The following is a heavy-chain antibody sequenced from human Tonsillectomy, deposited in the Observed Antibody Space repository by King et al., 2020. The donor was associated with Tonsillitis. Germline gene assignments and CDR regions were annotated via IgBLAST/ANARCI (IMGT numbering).Heavy chain of an antibody. V-gene: IGHV3-30*18. CDR3: AKDHRGYRNWFDP. CDR1: GFTFSSYG. Sequence: VQLVESGGGVVQPGRSLRLSCAASGFTFSSYGMHWVRQAPGKGLEWVAVISYDGSNKYYADSVKGRFTISRDNSKNTLYLQMNSLRAEDTAVYYCAKDHRGYRNWFDPWGQGTLVTVSS. J-gene: IGHJ5*02. D-gene: IGHD2-2*02. CDR2: ISYDGSNK.